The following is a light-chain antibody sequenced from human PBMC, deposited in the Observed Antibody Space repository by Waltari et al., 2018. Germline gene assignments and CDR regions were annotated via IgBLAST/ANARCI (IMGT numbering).Light chain of an antibody. CDR3: QQHNTNPLT. CDR1: QGISSY. J-gene: IGKJ4*01. CDR2: KAS. V-gene: IGKV1-16*01. Sequence: DIQMTQSPSSLSASVGDRVTITCRASQGISSYLAWYQQKPGKAPKFLIYKASTLQSVVPSRFSGSGSGTDFTLTISSLQPEDFATYYCQQHNTNPLTFGGGTKVEIK.